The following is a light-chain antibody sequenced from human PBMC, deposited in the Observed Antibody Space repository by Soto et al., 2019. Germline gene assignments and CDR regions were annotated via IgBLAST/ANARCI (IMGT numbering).Light chain of an antibody. Sequence: DIQMTQSPSSLSASVGDRVTITCRASQSIGNLLNWYQQNPGTAPKLLIYGASSLQSGVPSRFSGSGSGTDFTLTISSLQPEDFATYYCQQSYNTPSTFGQGTKLEIK. CDR3: QQSYNTPST. CDR1: QSIGNL. J-gene: IGKJ2*02. V-gene: IGKV1-39*01. CDR2: GAS.